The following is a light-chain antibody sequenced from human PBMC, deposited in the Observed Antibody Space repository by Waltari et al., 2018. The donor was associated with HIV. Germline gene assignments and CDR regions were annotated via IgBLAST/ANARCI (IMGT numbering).Light chain of an antibody. J-gene: IGKJ4*01. CDR3: QQSHSVPFT. CDR1: QDIKTE. CDR2: AAS. Sequence: DIQMTQSPSSLSASPGDKITITCRTSQDIKTELNWYQQKPGTAPKLLVYAASGFQSGVPARISGSGSGTDFTLTINTLQPNDSATYFCQQSHSVPFTFGAGTKVDVK. V-gene: IGKV1-39*01.